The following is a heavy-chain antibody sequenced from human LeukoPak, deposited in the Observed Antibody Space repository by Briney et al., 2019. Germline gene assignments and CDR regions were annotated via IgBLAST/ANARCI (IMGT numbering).Heavy chain of an antibody. V-gene: IGHV4-34*01. Sequence: PSETMSLTCAVYGGSLGGYYWGWISQPPGKLLEWIGEINHSGSTNYYPSPKSRVTIPVDASKTQFSLKLRSVTAADTAVYYCARDSYYDFWSGYPTPRFGGFDYWGQGTLVTVSS. CDR1: GGSLGGYY. CDR2: INHSGST. CDR3: ARDSYYDFWSGYPTPRFGGFDY. D-gene: IGHD3-3*01. J-gene: IGHJ4*02.